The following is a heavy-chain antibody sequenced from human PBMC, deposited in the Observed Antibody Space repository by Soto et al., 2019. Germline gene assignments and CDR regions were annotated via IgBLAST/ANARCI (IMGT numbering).Heavy chain of an antibody. D-gene: IGHD3-3*01. CDR2: INPSGGST. J-gene: IGHJ4*02. CDR1: GYTFTSYY. Sequence: ASVKVSCKASGYTFTSYYMHWVRQAPGQGLEWMGIINPSGGSTSYAQKFQGRVTMTRDTSTSTVYMELSSLRSEDTAVYYCARGFSCYDVWSCQSIDYLGQWTLLTVCS. CDR3: ARGFSCYDVWSCQSIDY. V-gene: IGHV1-46*01.